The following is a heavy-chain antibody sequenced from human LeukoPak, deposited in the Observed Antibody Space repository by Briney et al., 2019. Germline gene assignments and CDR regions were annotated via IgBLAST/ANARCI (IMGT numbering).Heavy chain of an antibody. D-gene: IGHD6-13*01. CDR2: IKQDGSEK. Sequence: AGGSLRLSCAASGFTFSSYWMSWVRQAPGKGLEWVANIKQDGSEKYYVDSVKGRFTISRDNAKNSLYLQMNSLRAEDTAVYYCARSAHSSSWYYYYYYYMDVWGKGTTVTISS. J-gene: IGHJ6*03. CDR3: ARSAHSSSWYYYYYYYMDV. CDR1: GFTFSSYW. V-gene: IGHV3-7*01.